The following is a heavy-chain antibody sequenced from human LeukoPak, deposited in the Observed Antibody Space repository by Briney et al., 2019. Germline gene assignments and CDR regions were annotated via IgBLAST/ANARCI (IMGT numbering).Heavy chain of an antibody. CDR3: ARGPSPLRLGELSFIV. CDR2: IYYSEST. J-gene: IGHJ4*02. V-gene: IGHV4-59*01. D-gene: IGHD3-16*02. Sequence: SETLSLTCTVSGGSISSYYWSWIRQPPGKGLEWIGYIYYSESTNYNPSLKSRVTISVDTSKNQFSLKLSSVTAADTAVYYCARGPSPLRLGELSFIVWGQGTLVTVSS. CDR1: GGSISSYY.